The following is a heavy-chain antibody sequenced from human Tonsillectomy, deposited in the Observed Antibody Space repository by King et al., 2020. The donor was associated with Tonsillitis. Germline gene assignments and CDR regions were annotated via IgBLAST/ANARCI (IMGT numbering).Heavy chain of an antibody. CDR2: ISLDGNNK. J-gene: IGHJ4*02. D-gene: IGHD5-12*01. CDR3: AKDGTVVVASSWEKYFDY. CDR1: RFTFNSYG. Sequence: VQLVESGGGVVQPGRSLRLSCAASRFTFNSYGMHWVRQAPGKGLEWVALISLDGNNKYYADSVKGRFTISRDNSKNTLYLQMNSLRPEDTAVYFCAKDGTVVVASSWEKYFDYWGQGTLVTVSS. V-gene: IGHV3-30*18.